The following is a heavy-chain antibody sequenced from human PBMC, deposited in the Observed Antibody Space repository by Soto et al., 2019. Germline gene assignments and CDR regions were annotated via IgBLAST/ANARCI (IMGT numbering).Heavy chain of an antibody. CDR2: INDRGSI. V-gene: IGHV4-34*01. CDR3: ARDSHDILTGPPWVWYFDL. CDR1: GGSFSGYY. D-gene: IGHD3-9*01. Sequence: QVQLQQWGAGPLRPLETLSLTCGVSGGSFSGYYWDWIRQSPGTGLEWIGEINDRGSIHYNPSLKSRVSISVDTSKNHYSLNLRSVTAADTAVYYCARDSHDILTGPPWVWYFDLWGRGTLVTVSS. J-gene: IGHJ2*01.